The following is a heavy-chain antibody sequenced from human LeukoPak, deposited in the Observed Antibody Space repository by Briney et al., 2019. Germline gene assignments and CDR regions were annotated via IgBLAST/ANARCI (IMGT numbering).Heavy chain of an antibody. CDR3: ARGVKYSYDYYYYGMDV. CDR2: ISSSSSTI. V-gene: IGHV3-48*01. D-gene: IGHD5-18*01. CDR1: GFTFSSYS. Sequence: GGSLRPSCAASGFTFSSYSMNWVRQAPGKGLEWVSYISSSSSTIYYADSVKGRFTISRDNAKNSLYLQMNSLRAEDTAVYYCARGVKYSYDYYYYGMDVWGKGTTVTVSS. J-gene: IGHJ6*04.